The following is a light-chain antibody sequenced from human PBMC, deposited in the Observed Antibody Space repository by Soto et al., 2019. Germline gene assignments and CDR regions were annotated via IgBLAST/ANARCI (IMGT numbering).Light chain of an antibody. Sequence: EIVLTQSPGTLSLSLGERATLSCRASQSVSSSYLAWYHQKPGQAPRPLIYGASSRATGIPDRFSGSGSGTDFTLTINRLEPEDFAVYYCQQYGSSSSWTFGQGTKVEV. CDR1: QSVSSSY. CDR2: GAS. CDR3: QQYGSSSSWT. V-gene: IGKV3-20*01. J-gene: IGKJ1*01.